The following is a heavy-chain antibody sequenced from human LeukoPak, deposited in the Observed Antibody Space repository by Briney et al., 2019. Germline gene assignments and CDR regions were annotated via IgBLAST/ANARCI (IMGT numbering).Heavy chain of an antibody. CDR3: AQLRGDN. CDR1: GFTFSGYS. Sequence: GGSLRLSCAASGFTFSGYSMTWVRQSPGKGQEWVSGISGSGGSSSYADSVKGRFTVSRDNSKNMVYLQMNSLTAQDTAVYYCAQLRGDNWGQGTLVIVSS. J-gene: IGHJ4*02. D-gene: IGHD4-23*01. CDR2: ISGSGGSS. V-gene: IGHV3-23*01.